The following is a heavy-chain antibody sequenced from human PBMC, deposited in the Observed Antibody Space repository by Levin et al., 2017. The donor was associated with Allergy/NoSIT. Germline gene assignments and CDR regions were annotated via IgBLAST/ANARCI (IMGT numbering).Heavy chain of an antibody. J-gene: IGHJ2*01. CDR3: ARVGEADYDWYFDL. CDR1: GFIVSSNH. Sequence: PVASVKVSCAASGFIVSSNHMSWVRQAPGKGLEWVSVIYTGGTTYYADSVKVRFTMSRDNSKKTLYLQMNSLRAEDTAVYYCARVGEADYDWYFDLWGRGTLVTVSS. D-gene: IGHD4-17*01. V-gene: IGHV3-66*01. CDR2: IYTGGTT.